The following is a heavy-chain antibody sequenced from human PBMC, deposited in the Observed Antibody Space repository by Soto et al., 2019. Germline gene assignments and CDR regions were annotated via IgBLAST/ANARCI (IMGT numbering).Heavy chain of an antibody. CDR2: IWYDGSNK. CDR1: GFTFSSYG. CDR3: AREAYDYVWGSYRTYFDY. J-gene: IGHJ4*02. V-gene: IGHV3-33*01. Sequence: GGSLRLSCAASGFTFSSYGMHWVRQAPGKGLEWVAVIWYDGSNKYYADSVKGRFTISRDNSKNTLYLQMNSLRAEDTAVYYCAREAYDYVWGSYRTYFDYWGQGTLVTVSS. D-gene: IGHD3-16*02.